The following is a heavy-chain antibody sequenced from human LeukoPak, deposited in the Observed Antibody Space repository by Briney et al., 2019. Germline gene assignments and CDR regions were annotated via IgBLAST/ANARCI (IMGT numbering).Heavy chain of an antibody. D-gene: IGHD4-17*01. Sequence: SETLSLTCAVYGGSFSGYYWSWIRQPPGKRLEWIGEINHSGSTNYNPSLKSRVTISVDTSKNQFSLKLSSVTAADTAVYYCARGLRNFYYYYGMDVWGQGTTVTVSS. V-gene: IGHV4-34*01. CDR2: INHSGST. J-gene: IGHJ6*02. CDR3: ARGLRNFYYYYGMDV. CDR1: GGSFSGYY.